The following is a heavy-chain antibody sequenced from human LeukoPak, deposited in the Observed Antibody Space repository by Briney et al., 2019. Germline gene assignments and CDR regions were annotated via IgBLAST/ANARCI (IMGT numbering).Heavy chain of an antibody. CDR2: ITAYNANT. D-gene: IGHD3-22*01. J-gene: IGHJ4*02. V-gene: IGHV1-18*01. CDR1: GDRFTS. CDR3: ATWNYYDSSGYYFDY. Sequence: ASVKVSCKASGDRFTSITWVRQAPGQGLEWMGWITAYNANTNYAQKLQGRVTMTTDTSTSTAYMELRSLRSDDTAVYYCATWNYYDSSGYYFDYWGQGTLVTVSS.